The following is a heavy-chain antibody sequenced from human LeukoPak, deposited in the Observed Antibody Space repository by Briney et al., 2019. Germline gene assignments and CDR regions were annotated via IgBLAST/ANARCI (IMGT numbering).Heavy chain of an antibody. V-gene: IGHV3-23*01. J-gene: IGHJ4*02. CDR1: GFTFSSYA. Sequence: GGSLRLSCAASGFTFSSYAMSWVRQAPVKGLEWVSAISGSGGSTYYADSVKGRFTISRDNSKNTLYLQMNSLRAEDTAVYYCAKDMGYDYVWGSFSFDYWGQGTLVTVSS. CDR3: AKDMGYDYVWGSFSFDY. D-gene: IGHD3-16*01. CDR2: ISGSGGST.